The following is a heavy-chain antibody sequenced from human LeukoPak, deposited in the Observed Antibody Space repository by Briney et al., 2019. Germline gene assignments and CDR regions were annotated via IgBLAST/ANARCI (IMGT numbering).Heavy chain of an antibody. CDR2: IYHSGST. Sequence: SETLSLTCTVSGYSISSGYYWGWIRQPPGKGPEWIGSIYHSGSTYYNPSLKSRVTISVDTSKNQFSLRLSSVTAADTAVYYCARDPGYYDTSGYPAYFDYWGQGTLVTVSS. D-gene: IGHD3-22*01. CDR3: ARDPGYYDTSGYPAYFDY. J-gene: IGHJ4*02. V-gene: IGHV4-38-2*02. CDR1: GYSISSGYY.